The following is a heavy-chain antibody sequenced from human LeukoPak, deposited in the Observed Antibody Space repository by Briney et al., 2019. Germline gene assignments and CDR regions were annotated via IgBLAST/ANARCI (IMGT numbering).Heavy chain of an antibody. J-gene: IGHJ4*02. D-gene: IGHD3-22*01. V-gene: IGHV3-23*01. CDR1: GFTFSSYA. CDR3: AKGGGITMIVVATDY. Sequence: GSLRLSFAASGFTFSSYAMSWVRQAPGKGLELGSAISGSGGSTYYADSVKGRFTISRDNSKNTLYLQMNSLRAEDTAVYYCAKGGGITMIVVATDYWGQGTLVTVSS. CDR2: ISGSGGST.